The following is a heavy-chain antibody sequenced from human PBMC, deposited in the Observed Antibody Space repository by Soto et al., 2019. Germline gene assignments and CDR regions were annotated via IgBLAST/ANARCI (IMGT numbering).Heavy chain of an antibody. Sequence: SETLSLTCTVSGGSISSYYWSWIRQPPGKGLEWIGYIYYSGSTNYNPSLKSRVTISVDTSKNQFSLKLSSVTAADTAVYYCASASPTKYNYYFDYWGQGTLVTVSS. CDR1: GGSISSYY. J-gene: IGHJ4*02. V-gene: IGHV4-59*08. CDR2: IYYSGST. D-gene: IGHD1-1*01. CDR3: ASASPTKYNYYFDY.